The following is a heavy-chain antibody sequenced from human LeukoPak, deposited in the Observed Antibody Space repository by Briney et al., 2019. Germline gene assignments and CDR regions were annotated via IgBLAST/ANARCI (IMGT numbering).Heavy chain of an antibody. J-gene: IGHJ6*03. CDR3: ARVPWLRNPRIYYYYYYYMDV. V-gene: IGHV1-8*01. CDR2: MNPNSGNT. CDR1: GYTFTIYD. D-gene: IGHD3-22*01. Sequence: ASVKLSCKASGYTFTIYDINWVRRGTGQGLEWRGWMNPNSGNTGYAQKFQGRVTMTRNTSISTAYMELSSLRSEDTAVYYCARVPWLRNPRIYYYYYYYMDVWGKGTTVTVSS.